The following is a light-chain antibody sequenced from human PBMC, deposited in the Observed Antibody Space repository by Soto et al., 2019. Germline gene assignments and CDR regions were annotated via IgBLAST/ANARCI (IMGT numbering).Light chain of an antibody. CDR2: GAS. Sequence: EIVMTQSPDMLSVSPGERATLSCRVSQSISSNLAWYQQKPGQAPRLLIYGASNRATGIPDRFSGSGSGTDFTLTISRLEPEDFAVYYCQQYGSSGTFGQGTKV. CDR3: QQYGSSGT. V-gene: IGKV3-20*01. CDR1: QSISSN. J-gene: IGKJ1*01.